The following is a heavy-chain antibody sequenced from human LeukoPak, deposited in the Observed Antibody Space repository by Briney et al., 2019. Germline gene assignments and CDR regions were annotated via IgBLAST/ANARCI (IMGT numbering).Heavy chain of an antibody. Sequence: SETLSLTCAVSGGSISSYYWSWIRQPPGKGLEWIGYIYYSGSTNYNPSLKSRVTISVDTSKNQFSLKLSSVTAADTAVYYCARLHYGGNYGYYYYYMDVWGKGTTVTISS. D-gene: IGHD4-23*01. CDR3: ARLHYGGNYGYYYYYMDV. J-gene: IGHJ6*03. CDR1: GGSISSYY. CDR2: IYYSGST. V-gene: IGHV4-59*08.